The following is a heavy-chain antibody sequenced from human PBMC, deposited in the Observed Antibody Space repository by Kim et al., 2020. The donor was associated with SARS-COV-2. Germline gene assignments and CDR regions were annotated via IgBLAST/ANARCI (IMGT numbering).Heavy chain of an antibody. J-gene: IGHJ3*01. V-gene: IGHV3-7*03. CDR3: VRDSRYCSYSDCRGDAF. CDR2: IKQDGSEK. Sequence: GGSLRLSCAASGFTFSTYWMSWVRQAPGKGLEWVANIKQDGSEKYYVDSVKGRFTISRDNAKNSLHLQMNSLRVADTAVYYCVRDSRYCSYSDCRGDAF. D-gene: IGHD2-15*01. CDR1: GFTFSTYW.